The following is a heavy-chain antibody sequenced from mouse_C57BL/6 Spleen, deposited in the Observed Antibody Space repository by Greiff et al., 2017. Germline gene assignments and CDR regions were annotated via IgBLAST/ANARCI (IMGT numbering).Heavy chain of an antibody. CDR2: IYPSDSET. J-gene: IGHJ1*03. CDR1: GYTFTSYW. Sequence: VQLQQPGAELVRPGSSVKLSCKASGYTFTSYWMDWVKQRPGQGLEWIGNIYPSDSETHYNQKFKDKATLTVDKSSSTAYMQLSSLTSEDSAVYYCARTGYYYGSSYDWYFDVWGTGTTVTVSS. CDR3: ARTGYYYGSSYDWYFDV. V-gene: IGHV1-61*01. D-gene: IGHD1-1*01.